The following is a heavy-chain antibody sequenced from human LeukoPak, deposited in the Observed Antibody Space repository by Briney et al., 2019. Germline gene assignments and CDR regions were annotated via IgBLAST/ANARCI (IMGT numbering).Heavy chain of an antibody. CDR2: IYYSGST. D-gene: IGHD3-16*01. V-gene: IGHV4-39*01. Sequence: PSETLSLTCTVSGGSISSGGYYWSWIRQHPGKGLEWIGYIYYSGSTYYNPSLKSRVTVSVDTSKNQFSLKLSSVTAADTAIYYCARHLYPDCFDPWGQGTLVTVSS. CDR1: GGSISSGGYY. J-gene: IGHJ5*02. CDR3: ARHLYPDCFDP.